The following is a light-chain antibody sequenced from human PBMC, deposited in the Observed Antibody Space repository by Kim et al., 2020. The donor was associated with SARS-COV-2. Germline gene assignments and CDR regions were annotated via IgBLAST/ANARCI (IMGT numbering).Light chain of an antibody. V-gene: IGKV2-30*01. Sequence: PVYISWRSTQSLVVSDLTTCLNCFQRRPGQSPRRLFYKVSNRDSGVPDRFSGTVSGTDFTLKISRVEAEDVVVYYCMQDTHWPPGFGGGTKVYIK. CDR2: KVS. CDR3: MQDTHWPPG. J-gene: IGKJ4*01. CDR1: QSLVVSDLTTC.